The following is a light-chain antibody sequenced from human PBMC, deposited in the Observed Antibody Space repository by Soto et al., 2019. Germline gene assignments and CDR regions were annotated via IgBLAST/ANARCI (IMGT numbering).Light chain of an antibody. CDR1: QSVLYTSNNKNH. J-gene: IGKJ2*03. V-gene: IGKV4-1*01. CDR2: WAS. Sequence: DIVMTQSPDSLAVSLGERATINCKSSQSVLYTSNNKNHLAWFQQKPGQPPKLLIYWASTRESGVPDRFSGSRSGTEFTLTISSLQAEDVAVYYCQQYYSTPYSFGQGTKLEIK. CDR3: QQYYSTPYS.